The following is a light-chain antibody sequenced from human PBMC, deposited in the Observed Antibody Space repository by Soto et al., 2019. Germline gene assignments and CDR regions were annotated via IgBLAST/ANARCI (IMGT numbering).Light chain of an antibody. CDR1: SSNIGAGYD. V-gene: IGLV1-40*01. CDR3: QSYDSSPSGSRV. CDR2: ANN. J-gene: IGLJ2*01. Sequence: QLVLTQPPSVSGAPGQRVTISCTGSSSNIGAGYDVHWYQQLPGRSPKLLIYANNNRPSGVPDRFSGSKSGTSASLAITGLQAEDEADYYCQSYDSSPSGSRVFGGGTKLTVL.